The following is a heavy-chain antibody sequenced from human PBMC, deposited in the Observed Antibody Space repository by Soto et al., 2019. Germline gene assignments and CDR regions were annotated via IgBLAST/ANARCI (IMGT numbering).Heavy chain of an antibody. J-gene: IGHJ6*02. CDR3: ARAGSSNYYGMDV. V-gene: IGHV3-33*01. CDR2: IWYDGSNK. D-gene: IGHD6-6*01. Sequence: QVPLVESGGGVVQPGRSLRLSCAASGFTFSSYGMHWVHQAPGKGLEWVAVIWYDGSNKYYADSVKGRFTISRDNSKNTLYLQMNSLRAEDTAVYYCARAGSSNYYGMDVWGQGTTVTVSS. CDR1: GFTFSSYG.